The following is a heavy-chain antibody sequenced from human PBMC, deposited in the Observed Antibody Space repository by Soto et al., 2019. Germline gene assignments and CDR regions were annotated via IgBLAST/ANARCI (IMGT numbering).Heavy chain of an antibody. Sequence: QVQLVQSGAEVKKPGSSVKGACKASGDTLSTHGISWVLQAPGQGLEWMGGTIPIIGTTDYAEKFQGRVTITADESTTTSYMELSSLRPDDTAVYYCAAGDSSDTGDHWGQGTLVTVS. CDR2: TIPIIGTT. CDR1: GDTLSTHG. D-gene: IGHD5-18*01. J-gene: IGHJ4*02. CDR3: AAGDSSDTGDH. V-gene: IGHV1-69*01.